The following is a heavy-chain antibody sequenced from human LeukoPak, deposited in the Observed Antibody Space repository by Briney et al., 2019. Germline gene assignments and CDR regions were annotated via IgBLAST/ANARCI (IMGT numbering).Heavy chain of an antibody. J-gene: IGHJ4*02. V-gene: IGHV1-2*02. CDR1: GYTFTGYY. D-gene: IGHD4-17*01. CDR3: ARDLVHDYGDYDAY. Sequence: ASVKVSCKASGYTFTGYYMHWVRQAPGQGLEWMGWINPNRGGTNYAQKFQGRVTMTRDTSISTAYMELSRLRSDDTAVYYCARDLVHDYGDYDAYWGQGTLVTVSS. CDR2: INPNRGGT.